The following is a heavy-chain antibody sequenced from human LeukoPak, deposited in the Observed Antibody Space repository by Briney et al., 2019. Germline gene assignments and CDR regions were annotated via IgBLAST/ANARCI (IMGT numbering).Heavy chain of an antibody. CDR1: GFTFSSYW. V-gene: IGHV3-74*01. CDR2: INSDGSST. CDR3: ARGVVVVPAARNYGMDV. D-gene: IGHD2-2*01. J-gene: IGHJ6*02. Sequence: GGSLRLSCAASGFTFSSYWMHWVRQAPGKGLVWVSRINSDGSSTSYADSVKGRFTISRDNAKNTLYPQMNSLRAEDTAVYYCARGVVVVPAARNYGMDVWGQGTTVTVSS.